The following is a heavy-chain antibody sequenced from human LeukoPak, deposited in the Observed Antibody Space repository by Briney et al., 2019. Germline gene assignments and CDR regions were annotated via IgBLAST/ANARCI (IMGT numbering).Heavy chain of an antibody. CDR2: IYSGGST. Sequence: PGGSLRLSCAASGLTVSSNYMSWVRHAPGKGLEWVSVIYSGGSTYYADSVKGRFTISRDNSQNKLYLQMNSLRVEDTAVYYCARYDLRGAFDIWGQGAMVTISS. V-gene: IGHV3-53*01. CDR1: GLTVSSNY. D-gene: IGHD3-3*01. J-gene: IGHJ3*02. CDR3: ARYDLRGAFDI.